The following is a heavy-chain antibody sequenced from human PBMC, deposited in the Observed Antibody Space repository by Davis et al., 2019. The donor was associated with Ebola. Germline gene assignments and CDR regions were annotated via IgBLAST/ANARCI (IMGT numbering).Heavy chain of an antibody. CDR2: INSDGSST. V-gene: IGHV3-74*01. D-gene: IGHD2-2*01. CDR1: GFTFSSYW. Sequence: GESLKISCAASGFTFSSYWMHWVRQAPGKGLVWVSRINSDGSSTSYADSVKGRFTISRDNAKNTLYLQMNSLRAEDTAVYYCARVYCSSTSCYAGWGMDVWGQGTTVTVSS. CDR3: ARVYCSSTSCYAGWGMDV. J-gene: IGHJ6*02.